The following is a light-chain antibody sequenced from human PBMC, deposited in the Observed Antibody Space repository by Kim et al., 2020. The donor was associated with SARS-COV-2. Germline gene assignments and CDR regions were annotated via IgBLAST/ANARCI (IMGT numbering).Light chain of an antibody. J-gene: IGLJ3*02. CDR1: TLGDKY. CDR3: QAWDSSTLWV. Sequence: SYELTQPPSVSVSPGQTASIACSGDTLGDKYVCWYQQKPGQSPVLVIYQDTKRPSGIPERFSGSNSGNTATLTLSGTQATDEADYYCQAWDSSTLWVFGGGTQLTVL. CDR2: QDT. V-gene: IGLV3-1*01.